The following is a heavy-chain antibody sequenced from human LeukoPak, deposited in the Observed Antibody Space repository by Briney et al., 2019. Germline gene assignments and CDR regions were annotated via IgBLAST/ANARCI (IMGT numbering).Heavy chain of an antibody. D-gene: IGHD3-10*01. V-gene: IGHV1-2*02. J-gene: IGHJ6*03. CDR1: GYTFTSYY. Sequence: ASVKVSCKASGYTFTSYYMHWVRQAPGQGLEWMGWINPNSGGTNYAQKFQGRVTMTRDTSISTAYMVLTRLRSDDTAVYYCARGEAMVRGVTHYYMDVWGKGTTVTVSS. CDR2: INPNSGGT. CDR3: ARGEAMVRGVTHYYMDV.